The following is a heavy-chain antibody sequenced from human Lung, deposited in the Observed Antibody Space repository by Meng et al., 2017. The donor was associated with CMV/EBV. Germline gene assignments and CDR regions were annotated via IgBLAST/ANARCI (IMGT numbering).Heavy chain of an antibody. CDR2: ISYDGKTYDRSNK. V-gene: IGHV3-30-3*01. CDR3: ARDRILDFWSGYPRGYYGIDV. D-gene: IGHD3-3*01. J-gene: IGHJ6*02. CDR1: GFTFSNYA. Sequence: SXKISXAASGFTFSNYAMHWVRQAPGKGLEWVAIISYDGKTYDRSNKYYADSVKGRFTISRDNSKNTLYLQMSNLRTDDTAVYYCARDRILDFWSGYPRGYYGIDVWGQGTTVXVSS.